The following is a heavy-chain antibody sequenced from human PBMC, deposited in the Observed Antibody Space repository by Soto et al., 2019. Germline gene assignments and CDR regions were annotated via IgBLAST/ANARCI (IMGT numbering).Heavy chain of an antibody. J-gene: IGHJ5*02. Sequence: QVQLVQSGAEVKKPGSSVKVSCKASGGTFSSYAISWVRQAPGQGLEWMGGIIPIFGTANYAQKFQGRVTITADESTSTAYMGLSSLRSEDTAVYYCARDQGRITIFGVVKGGIRWFDPWGQGTLVTVSS. D-gene: IGHD3-3*01. CDR1: GGTFSSYA. CDR3: ARDQGRITIFGVVKGGIRWFDP. V-gene: IGHV1-69*01. CDR2: IIPIFGTA.